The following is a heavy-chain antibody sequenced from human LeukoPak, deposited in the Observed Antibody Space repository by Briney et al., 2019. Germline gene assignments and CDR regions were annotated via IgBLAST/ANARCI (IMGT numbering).Heavy chain of an antibody. CDR3: ARVRDYGDYVYWFDP. CDR1: GGPFSGYY. V-gene: IGHV4-34*01. J-gene: IGHJ5*02. CDR2: IDHSGST. D-gene: IGHD4-17*01. Sequence: PSETLSLTCAVYGGPFSGYYWSWIRQPPGKGLEWIGEIDHSGSTNYNPSLKSRVTISVDTSKNQFSLKLSSVTAADTAVYYCARVRDYGDYVYWFDPWGQGTLVTVSS.